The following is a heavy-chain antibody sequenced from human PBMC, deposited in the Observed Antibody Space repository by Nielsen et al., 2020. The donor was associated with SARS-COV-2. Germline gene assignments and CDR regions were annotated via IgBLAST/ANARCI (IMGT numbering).Heavy chain of an antibody. CDR3: ARDLFSKDHYPYYDSSAFDY. CDR2: ISSSSSTI. J-gene: IGHJ4*02. D-gene: IGHD3-22*01. Sequence: WIRQPPGKGLEWVSYISSSSSTIYYADSVEGRFTISRDNAGNSLYLHMTSLRAEDTAVYYCARDLFSKDHYPYYDSSAFDYWGLGTLITVSS. V-gene: IGHV3-48*04.